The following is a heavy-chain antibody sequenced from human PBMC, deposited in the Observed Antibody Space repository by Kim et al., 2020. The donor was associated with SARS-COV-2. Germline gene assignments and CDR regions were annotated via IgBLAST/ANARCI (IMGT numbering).Heavy chain of an antibody. CDR3: ARGITMVRGAPARY. CDR2: INHSGST. J-gene: IGHJ4*02. Sequence: SETLSLTCAVYGGSFSGYYWSWIRQPPGKGLEWIGEINHSGSTNYNPSLKSRVTISVDTSKNQFSLKLSSVTAADTAVYYCARGITMVRGAPARYWGQGTLVTVSS. V-gene: IGHV4-34*01. D-gene: IGHD3-10*01. CDR1: GGSFSGYY.